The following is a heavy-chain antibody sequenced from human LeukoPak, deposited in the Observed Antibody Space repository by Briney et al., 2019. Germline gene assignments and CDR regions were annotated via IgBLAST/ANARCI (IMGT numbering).Heavy chain of an antibody. J-gene: IGHJ4*02. CDR1: GGSISSYY. Sequence: KPSETLSLTCTVSGGSISSYYWSWIRQPPGKGLEWIGYIYYSGSTNYNPSLKSRVTISVDTSKNQFSLKLSSVTAADTAVYYCARGNVDTAIVTPFDYWGQGTLVTVSS. V-gene: IGHV4-59*13. D-gene: IGHD5-18*01. CDR3: ARGNVDTAIVTPFDY. CDR2: IYYSGST.